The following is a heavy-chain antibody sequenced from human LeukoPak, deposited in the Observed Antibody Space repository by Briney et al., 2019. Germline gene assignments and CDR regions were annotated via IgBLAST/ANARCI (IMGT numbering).Heavy chain of an antibody. V-gene: IGHV4-61*02. J-gene: IGHJ6*03. CDR3: ARTSLGPYYYYMDV. CDR2: IYTSGST. Sequence: TSQTLSLTCTVSGGSISSGSYYWSWIRQPAGKGLEWIGRIYTSGSTNYNPSLKSRVTISVDKSKNQFSLKLSSVTAADTAVYYCARTSLGPYYYYMDVWGKGTTVTVSS. CDR1: GGSISSGSYY. D-gene: IGHD7-27*01.